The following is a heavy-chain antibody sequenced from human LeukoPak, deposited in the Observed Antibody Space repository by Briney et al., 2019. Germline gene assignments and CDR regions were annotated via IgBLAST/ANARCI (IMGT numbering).Heavy chain of an antibody. CDR3: ATRVAMVDY. Sequence: ASETLSLTCTVSGGSISSGSYDWSWSRQPAGKGLEWIGRIYTSGSTNYNPSLKSRVTISVDTSKNQFSLKLSSVTAADTAVYYCATRVAMVDYWGQGTLVTVSS. V-gene: IGHV4-61*02. CDR1: GGSISSGSYD. J-gene: IGHJ4*02. D-gene: IGHD5-12*01. CDR2: IYTSGST.